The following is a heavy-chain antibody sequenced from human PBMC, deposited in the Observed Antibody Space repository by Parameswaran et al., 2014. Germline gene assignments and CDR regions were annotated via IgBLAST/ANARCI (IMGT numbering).Heavy chain of an antibody. D-gene: IGHD4-17*01. V-gene: IGHV3-48*02. Sequence: WIRQPPGKGLEWVSYMSSSGYTIYYADSVKGRFTISRDTAKNSLYLQMNSLRDEDTAVYYCVKDSDGDLLGYWGQGTLVTVSS. J-gene: IGHJ4*02. CDR3: VKDSDGDLLGY. CDR2: MSSSGYTI.